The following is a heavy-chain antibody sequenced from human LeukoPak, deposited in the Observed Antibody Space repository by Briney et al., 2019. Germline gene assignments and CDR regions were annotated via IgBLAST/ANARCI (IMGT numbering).Heavy chain of an antibody. CDR1: GYTFTSYG. CDR2: IIPIFGTA. J-gene: IGHJ5*02. V-gene: IGHV1-69*13. CDR3: ASSIAAAGTGWFDP. D-gene: IGHD6-13*01. Sequence: WASVKVSCKASGYTFTSYGISWVRQAPGQGLEWMGGIIPIFGTANYAQKFQGRVTITADESTSTAYMELSSLRSEDTAVYYCASSIAAAGTGWFDPWGQGTLVTVSS.